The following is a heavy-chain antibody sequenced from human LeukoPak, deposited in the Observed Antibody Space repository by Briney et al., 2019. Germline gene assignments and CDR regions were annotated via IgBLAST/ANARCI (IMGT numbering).Heavy chain of an antibody. J-gene: IGHJ3*02. CDR3: ARVYQLTGAFDI. D-gene: IGHD3-9*01. CDR2: ISSSSSYI. Sequence: SGGSLRLSCAASGFTFSSYSMNWVRQAPGKGLEWVSSISSSSSYIYYADSVKGRFTISRDNAKNSLYLQMNSLRAEDTAVYYCARVYQLTGAFDIWGQGTMVTVSS. V-gene: IGHV3-21*01. CDR1: GFTFSSYS.